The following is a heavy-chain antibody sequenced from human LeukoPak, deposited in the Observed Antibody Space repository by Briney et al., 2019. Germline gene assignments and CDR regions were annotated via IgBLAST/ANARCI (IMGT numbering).Heavy chain of an antibody. CDR2: ISPDGSGK. CDR3: AKDSGTF. CDR1: GFTFSNSW. J-gene: IGHJ4*02. V-gene: IGHV3-7*04. Sequence: GGCLRLSCAASGFTFSNSWMTWVRQAPGKGLEWVANISPDGSGKFDVESVKGRFTISRDNAKKSLVLQMNSLRVEDTALYYCAKDSGTFWGQGTLVTVSS. D-gene: IGHD1-26*01.